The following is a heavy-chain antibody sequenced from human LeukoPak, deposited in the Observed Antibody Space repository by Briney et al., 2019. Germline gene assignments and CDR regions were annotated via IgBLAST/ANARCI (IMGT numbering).Heavy chain of an antibody. Sequence: SETLSLTCTVSGGSISSSSYYWGWIRQPPGKGLEWIGSIYYSGSTYYNPSLKSRVTISVDTSKNQFSLKLSSVTAADTAVYYCANPPRNYYDSSGYPNTYYMDVWGKGTTVTVSS. CDR3: ANPPRNYYDSSGYPNTYYMDV. J-gene: IGHJ6*03. V-gene: IGHV4-39*07. CDR2: IYYSGST. D-gene: IGHD3-22*01. CDR1: GGSISSSSYY.